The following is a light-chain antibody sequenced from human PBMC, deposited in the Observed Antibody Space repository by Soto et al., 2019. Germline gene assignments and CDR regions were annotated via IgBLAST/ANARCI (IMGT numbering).Light chain of an antibody. Sequence: QSALTQPASVSGSPGQSITISCTGSSSDVGGYDYVSWYQQHPGKAPKLMMYDVSNRPSVVSNRFSGSKSGNTASLTISGLQAEDEGDYYCSSYTSTSTLVVFGGGTKLTVL. V-gene: IGLV2-14*01. J-gene: IGLJ2*01. CDR3: SSYTSTSTLVV. CDR1: SSDVGGYDY. CDR2: DVS.